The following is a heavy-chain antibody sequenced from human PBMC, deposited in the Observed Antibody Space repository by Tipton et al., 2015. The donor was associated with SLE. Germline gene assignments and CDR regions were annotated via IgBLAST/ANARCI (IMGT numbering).Heavy chain of an antibody. CDR1: GGSISSHY. CDR2: IYYSGST. Sequence: TLSLTCTVSGGSISSHYWSWIRQPPGKGLEWIGYIYYSGSTNYNPSLKSRVTISVDTSKNQFSLKLSSVTAADTAVYYCARCDDNDAFDIWGQGTMVTVSS. V-gene: IGHV4-59*11. CDR3: ARCDDNDAFDI. D-gene: IGHD2-21*01. J-gene: IGHJ3*02.